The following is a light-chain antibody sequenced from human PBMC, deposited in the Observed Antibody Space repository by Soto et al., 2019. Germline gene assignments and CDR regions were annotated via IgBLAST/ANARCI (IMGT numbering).Light chain of an antibody. CDR3: QHYNYWPYT. CDR2: DAS. V-gene: IGKV3-15*01. J-gene: IGKJ2*01. CDR1: QTIDNT. Sequence: EIGMTHSAATLSLSAGEIATIPCRASQTIDNTLAWYQRTPGQAPRLLIYDASTRATGVPARFSGSGSGTDFTLTISSLQSEDFAVYYCQHYNYWPYTFGQGTKVDIK.